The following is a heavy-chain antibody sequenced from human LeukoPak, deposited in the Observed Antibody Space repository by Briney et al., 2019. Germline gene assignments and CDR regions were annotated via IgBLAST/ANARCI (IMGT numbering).Heavy chain of an antibody. CDR3: TRALTGLYYFDY. CDR1: GSSISGYY. J-gene: IGHJ4*02. D-gene: IGHD7-27*01. Sequence: SETLSLTCTVSGSSISGYYWNWIRQPAGKGLEWIGRLHPSGATNYNPSLKSRITMSLDTSKNQFSLKLSSVTTADTAVYYCTRALTGLYYFDYWGQGTLVTVSS. V-gene: IGHV4-4*07. CDR2: LHPSGAT.